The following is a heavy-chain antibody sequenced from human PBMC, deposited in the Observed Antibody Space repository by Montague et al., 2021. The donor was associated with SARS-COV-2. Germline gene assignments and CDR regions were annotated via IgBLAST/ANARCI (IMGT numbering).Heavy chain of an antibody. J-gene: IGHJ4*02. CDR3: ARAGITIFGVVTNFDY. V-gene: IGHV4-31*03. D-gene: IGHD3-3*01. CDR1: GGSISSGGYY. CDR2: IYYSGST. Sequence: ILSLTCTVSGGSISSGGYYWSWIRQHPGRGLEWIVYIYYSGSTYYNPSLKSRVTISVDTSKNQFSLKLSSVTAADTAVYYCARAGITIFGVVTNFDYWGQGALVTVSS.